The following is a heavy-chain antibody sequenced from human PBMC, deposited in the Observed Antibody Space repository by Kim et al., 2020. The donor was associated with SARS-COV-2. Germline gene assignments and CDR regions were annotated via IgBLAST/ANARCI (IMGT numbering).Heavy chain of an antibody. J-gene: IGHJ5*02. CDR1: GYTFTDYY. Sequence: ASVKVSCKASGYTFTDYYLHWVRQAPGQGLEWMGWINPNSGGTYYTQKFQGRVTMTRDTSISTAYMELSRLRSDDTAVYYCARGTGLRDWFDPWGQGTLVTASS. V-gene: IGHV1-2*02. D-gene: IGHD3-9*01. CDR3: ARGTGLRDWFDP. CDR2: INPNSGGT.